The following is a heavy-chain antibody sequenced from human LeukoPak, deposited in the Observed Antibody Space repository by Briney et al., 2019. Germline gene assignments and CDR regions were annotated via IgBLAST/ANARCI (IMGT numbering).Heavy chain of an antibody. Sequence: PGGSLRLSCAASGFTFSSYGMYWVRQAPGKGLEWVAFIRYDGSNKYYADSVKGRFIISRDNSKNTLYLQMNSLRAEDTAVYYCAKDRGRYRVGAEGPYFDYWGQGTLVTVSS. CDR2: IRYDGSNK. J-gene: IGHJ4*02. CDR1: GFTFSSYG. V-gene: IGHV3-30*02. CDR3: AKDRGRYRVGAEGPYFDY. D-gene: IGHD1-26*01.